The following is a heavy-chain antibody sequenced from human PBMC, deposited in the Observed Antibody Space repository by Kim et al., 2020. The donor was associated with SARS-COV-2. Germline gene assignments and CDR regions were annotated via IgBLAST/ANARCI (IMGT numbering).Heavy chain of an antibody. CDR1: GFTFSSYG. V-gene: IGHV3-33*08. Sequence: GGSLRLSCAASGFTFSSYGMHWVRQAPGKGLEWVAVIWYDGSNKYYADSVKGRFTISRDNSKNTLYLQMNSLRAEDTAVYYCARGNSPLYDFWSGYPPPDYGMDVWGQGTTVTVSS. J-gene: IGHJ6*02. CDR3: ARGNSPLYDFWSGYPPPDYGMDV. D-gene: IGHD3-3*01. CDR2: IWYDGSNK.